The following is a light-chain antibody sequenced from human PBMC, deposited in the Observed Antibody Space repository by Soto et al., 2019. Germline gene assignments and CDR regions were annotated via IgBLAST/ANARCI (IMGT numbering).Light chain of an antibody. V-gene: IGLV8-61*01. Sequence: QAVVTQESSFSVSPGGTVTLTCCLISGSVSTANNPNWYQQTPGQAPRTLIYSTSTRSSGVPDRFSCSILGNKAALTITGAQADDESDYYCALFMGNGISVFGTGTKLTVL. J-gene: IGLJ1*01. CDR2: STS. CDR1: SGSVSTANN. CDR3: ALFMGNGISV.